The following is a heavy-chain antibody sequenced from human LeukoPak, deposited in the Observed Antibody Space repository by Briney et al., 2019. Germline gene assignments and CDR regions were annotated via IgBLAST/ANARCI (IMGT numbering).Heavy chain of an antibody. Sequence: ASVNVSCKASGYTFTSYYMHCVRQAPGQGLEWMGIINPSGGSTSYAQKFQGRVSMTRDTATGTVYMELSSLRSEDTAVYYCARDRDDRLLTTPQPWDYWGQESLVSVSA. CDR2: INPSGGST. J-gene: IGHJ4*02. CDR3: ARDRDDRLLTTPQPWDY. V-gene: IGHV1-46*01. D-gene: IGHD4-17*01. CDR1: GYTFTSYY.